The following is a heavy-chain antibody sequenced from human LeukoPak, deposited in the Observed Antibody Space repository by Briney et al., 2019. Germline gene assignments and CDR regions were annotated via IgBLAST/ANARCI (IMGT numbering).Heavy chain of an antibody. CDR2: IIPIFGTA. V-gene: IGHV1-69*01. CDR3: ARLPPLGDNTLFDY. Sequence: ASVKVSCKASRGTFSSYAISWVRQAPGQGLEWMGGIIPIFGTANYAQKFQGRVTITADESTSTAYMELSSLRSEDTAVYYCARLPPLGDNTLFDYWGQGTLVTVSS. CDR1: RGTFSSYA. D-gene: IGHD4-17*01. J-gene: IGHJ4*02.